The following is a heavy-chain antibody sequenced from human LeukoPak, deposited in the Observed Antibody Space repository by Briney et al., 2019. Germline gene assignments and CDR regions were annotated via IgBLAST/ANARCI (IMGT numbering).Heavy chain of an antibody. CDR2: INGGGGST. J-gene: IGHJ4*02. CDR3: AKRIQSAMATGY. D-gene: IGHD5-18*01. CDR1: GFTFSSYA. Sequence: GGSLRLSCAASGFTFSSYAMSWVRQAPGKGLEWVSAINGGGGSTYYADSVKGRFTISRDNSKNTLYLQMNSLRAEDTAVYYCAKRIQSAMATGYWGQGTLVTVSS. V-gene: IGHV3-23*01.